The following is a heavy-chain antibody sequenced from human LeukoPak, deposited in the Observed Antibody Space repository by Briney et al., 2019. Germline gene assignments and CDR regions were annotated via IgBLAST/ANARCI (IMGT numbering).Heavy chain of an antibody. CDR3: ARYISFGDAFDI. CDR2: INHSGST. J-gene: IGHJ3*02. Sequence: SETLSLTCTVSGGSISSSSYYWGWIRQPPGKGLEWIGEINHSGSTNYNPSLKSRVTISVDTSKNQFSLKLSSVTAADTAVYYCARYISFGDAFDIWGQGTMVTVSS. V-gene: IGHV4-39*07. CDR1: GGSISSSSYY. D-gene: IGHD3-16*01.